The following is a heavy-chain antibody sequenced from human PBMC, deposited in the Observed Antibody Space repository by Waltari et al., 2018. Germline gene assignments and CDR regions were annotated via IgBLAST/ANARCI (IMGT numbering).Heavy chain of an antibody. J-gene: IGHJ4*02. CDR1: GFTCGTYA. CDR3: ARSSYSSGGDFDY. CDR2: ISDDGSNK. D-gene: IGHD6-19*01. Sequence: QVQLVESGGGVVPPGRSLRLPCVASGFTCGTYAMHWVSQAPGKGLEWVAVISDDGSNKYYADSVKVRFTISRDNSKNSLYLQMNSLRAEDTSVYYCARSSYSSGGDFDYWGQGTLVTVSS. V-gene: IGHV3-30-3*01.